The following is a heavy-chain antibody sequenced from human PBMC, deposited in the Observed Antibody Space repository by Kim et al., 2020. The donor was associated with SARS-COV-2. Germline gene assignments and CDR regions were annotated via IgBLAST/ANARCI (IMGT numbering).Heavy chain of an antibody. D-gene: IGHD1-1*01. J-gene: IGHJ4*02. CDR3: ARDRATGTTYGFDS. V-gene: IGHV3-21*01. Sequence: AGSVKGRLTMSRDNDKNSLYLQRSSPRAEDTAVYYCARDRATGTTYGFDSWGQGTLVTVSS.